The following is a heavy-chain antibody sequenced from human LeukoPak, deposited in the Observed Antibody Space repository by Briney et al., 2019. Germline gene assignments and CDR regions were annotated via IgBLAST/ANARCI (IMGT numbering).Heavy chain of an antibody. CDR3: VRQEGYCFDGKCYGDYAMGV. J-gene: IGHJ6*02. CDR1: GDSISSRSYS. Sequence: PSETLSLTCTVSGDSISSRSYSWGWIRQPPGKGLEWIGTLYYRGSTFYNPSLNSRVIISVDTSQNQFSLSLSSVTAADTSIYYCVRQEGYCFDGKCYGDYAMGVWGQGTTVTVSS. CDR2: LYYRGST. V-gene: IGHV4-39*01. D-gene: IGHD4-17*01.